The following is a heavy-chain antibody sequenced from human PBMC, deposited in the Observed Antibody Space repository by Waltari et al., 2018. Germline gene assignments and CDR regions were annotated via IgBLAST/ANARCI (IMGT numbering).Heavy chain of an antibody. Sequence: QVQLQESGPGLVKPSETLSLTCAVSGYSISSGYYWGWIRQPPGKGLEWIGSIYHSGSTYSNPSLKSRVPISVDTSQNPFSLKLCSGSAADPAGYYCARLDRVGALDYWGQGTLVTVSS. D-gene: IGHD1-26*01. CDR3: ARLDRVGALDY. J-gene: IGHJ4*02. V-gene: IGHV4-38-2*01. CDR1: GYSISSGYY. CDR2: IYHSGST.